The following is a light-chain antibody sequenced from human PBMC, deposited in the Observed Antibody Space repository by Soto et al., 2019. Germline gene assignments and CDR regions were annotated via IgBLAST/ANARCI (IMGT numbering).Light chain of an antibody. CDR2: DVS. CDR3: ISYTSSSTLVV. J-gene: IGLJ2*01. CDR1: SSDVGGYNY. V-gene: IGLV2-14*01. Sequence: QSALTQPASVSGSPGQSITISCTGTSSDVGGYNYVSWYQQHPGKAPKLMIYDVSNRPSGVSNRFSGSKSGNTASLTISGLQAEDGADYFCISYTSSSTLVVFGGGTKLTVL.